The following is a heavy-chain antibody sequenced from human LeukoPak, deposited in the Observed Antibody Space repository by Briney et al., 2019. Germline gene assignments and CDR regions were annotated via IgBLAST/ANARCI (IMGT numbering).Heavy chain of an antibody. CDR2: VHTSGGS. CDR1: GASISHYY. CDR3: ARLGSYHDF. V-gene: IGHV4-4*09. Sequence: PSETLSLTCTVSGASISHYYWSWIRQTPEKGLEWMGHVHTSGGSTYCPPLKTRLTMSIDTSRSQVSLKLTSVTAADTAVYFCARLGSYHDFWGQGALVTVSS. J-gene: IGHJ4*02. D-gene: IGHD1-26*01.